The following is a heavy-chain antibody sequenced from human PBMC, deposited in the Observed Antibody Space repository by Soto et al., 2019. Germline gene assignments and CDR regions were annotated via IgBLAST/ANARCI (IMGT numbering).Heavy chain of an antibody. J-gene: IGHJ2*01. Sequence: SDTLSLTCTVSGASINNNDYYLRGIRQTPGKGLEWIGYVYYSGTTDYIPSLKSRLSMSIDKSQNQFTLKLNSVTAADTATYYCARMSYFYDKWYFDLWGRGTLVTVSS. CDR2: VYYSGTT. CDR1: GASINNNDYY. D-gene: IGHD3-22*01. CDR3: ARMSYFYDKWYFDL. V-gene: IGHV4-30-4*02.